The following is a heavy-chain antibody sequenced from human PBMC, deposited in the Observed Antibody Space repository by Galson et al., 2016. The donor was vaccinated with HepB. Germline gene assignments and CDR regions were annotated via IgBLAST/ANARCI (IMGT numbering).Heavy chain of an antibody. Sequence: SLRLSCAASGFSLSDYYMSWIRQAPGKGLEWVSYIGSIGRTITIHYADSVKGRFTISRDNAKNSLYLQMNGLRDEDTAVYYCARHFGGLIMDDNWGQGTLVTVSS. J-gene: IGHJ4*02. D-gene: IGHD3-10*01. CDR2: IGSIGRTITI. V-gene: IGHV3-11*01. CDR1: GFSLSDYY. CDR3: ARHFGGLIMDDN.